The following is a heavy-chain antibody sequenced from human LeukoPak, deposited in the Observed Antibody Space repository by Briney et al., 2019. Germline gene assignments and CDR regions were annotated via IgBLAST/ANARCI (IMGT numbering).Heavy chain of an antibody. CDR3: ARLVSAYYYGFDF. Sequence: SETLSLTCTVSGGPISSGGYYWSWIRQHPGKGLEWIGYIYYSGSTYYNPSLNSRVNISVETSETQFSLHLSSVTAADTAVYYCARLVSAYYYGFDFWGQGILVTASS. CDR1: GGPISSGGYY. V-gene: IGHV4-31*03. D-gene: IGHD3-22*01. J-gene: IGHJ4*02. CDR2: IYYSGST.